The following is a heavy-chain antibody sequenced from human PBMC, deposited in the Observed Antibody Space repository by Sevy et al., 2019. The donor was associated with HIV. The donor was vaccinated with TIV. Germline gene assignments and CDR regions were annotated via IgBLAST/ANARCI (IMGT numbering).Heavy chain of an antibody. D-gene: IGHD3-16*01. CDR1: GFTFSDYY. V-gene: IGHV3-11*04. CDR3: ARVFPGGDGYNTHFDY. J-gene: IGHJ4*02. Sequence: GGSLRLSCAASGFTFSDYYMSWIRQAPGKGLEWVSYISSSGITIYYADSVKGRFTISRDNAKNSLYLQMNSLRAEDTAVYYCARVFPGGDGYNTHFDYWGQGTLVTVSS. CDR2: ISSSGITI.